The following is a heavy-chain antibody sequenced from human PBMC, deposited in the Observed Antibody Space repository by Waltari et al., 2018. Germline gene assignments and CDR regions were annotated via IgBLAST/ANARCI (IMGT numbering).Heavy chain of an antibody. J-gene: IGHJ5*02. CDR2: IYTSGST. Sequence: QVQLQESGPGLVKPSETLSLTCTVSGGSISSYYWSWIRQPPGKGLEWIGYIYTSGSTNYSPSRMRRVTVSVDTAKNQVSLKLSSVTAADTAVYYCAREAVAGTPSGDWFDPWGQGTLVTVSS. D-gene: IGHD6-19*01. CDR1: GGSISSYY. V-gene: IGHV4-4*08. CDR3: AREAVAGTPSGDWFDP.